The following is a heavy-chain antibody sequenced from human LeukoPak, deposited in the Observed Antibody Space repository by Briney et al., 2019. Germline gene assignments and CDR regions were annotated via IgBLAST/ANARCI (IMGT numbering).Heavy chain of an antibody. J-gene: IGHJ4*02. CDR3: ARSVNIVVEYYFDY. V-gene: IGHV4-39*01. D-gene: IGHD2-15*01. CDR1: GGAIGGYY. Sequence: SETLSLTCTVSGGAIGGYYWSWIRQPPGKGLEWVGSISYSGSTYYNPSLKSRVTISVGTSKNQFSLKLNSVTAADTAVYYCARSVNIVVEYYFDYWGQGTLVTVSS. CDR2: ISYSGST.